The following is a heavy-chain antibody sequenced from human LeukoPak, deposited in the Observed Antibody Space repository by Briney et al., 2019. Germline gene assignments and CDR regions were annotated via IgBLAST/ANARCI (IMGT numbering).Heavy chain of an antibody. Sequence: SSETLSLTCTVSGGSISSSSYYWGWIRQPPGKGLEWIGSIYYSGSTYYNPSLKSRVTISVDTSKNQFSLKLSSVTAADTAVYYCARLRGYCRGGSCYSFPDYWGQGTLVTVSS. J-gene: IGHJ4*02. CDR3: ARLRGYCRGGSCYSFPDY. CDR2: IYYSGST. D-gene: IGHD2-15*01. CDR1: GGSISSSSYY. V-gene: IGHV4-39*01.